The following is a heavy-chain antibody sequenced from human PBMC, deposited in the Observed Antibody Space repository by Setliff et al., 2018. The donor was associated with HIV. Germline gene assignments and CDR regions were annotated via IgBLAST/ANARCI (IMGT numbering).Heavy chain of an antibody. CDR1: GGSISTSY. V-gene: IGHV4-4*09. CDR3: ARVMTTVTFFDY. CDR2: IYISGTT. Sequence: SETLSLTCTVSGGSISTSYWNWIRQPPGKGLEWIAYIYISGTTNYNPSLKSRVTMSVDTSKNQFSLKLSSVTAADTAVYYCARVMTTVTFFDYWGQGTLVTVSS. D-gene: IGHD4-17*01. J-gene: IGHJ4*02.